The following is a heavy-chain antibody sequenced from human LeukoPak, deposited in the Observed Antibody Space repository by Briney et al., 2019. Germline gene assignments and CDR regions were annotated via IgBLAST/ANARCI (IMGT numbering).Heavy chain of an antibody. CDR3: ARDSAGYYDFWSAWFDP. V-gene: IGHV3-30-3*01. CDR1: GFTFSSYV. Sequence: PGGSLRLSCAASGFTFSSYVMHWVRQAPGKGLEWVAVISYDGSNKYYADSVKGRFTISRDNSKNTLYLQMNSLRAEDTAVYYCARDSAGYYDFWSAWFDPWGQGTLVTVSS. J-gene: IGHJ5*02. CDR2: ISYDGSNK. D-gene: IGHD3-3*01.